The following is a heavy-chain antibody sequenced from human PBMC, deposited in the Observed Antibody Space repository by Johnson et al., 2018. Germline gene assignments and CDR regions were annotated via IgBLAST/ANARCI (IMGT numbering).Heavy chain of an antibody. V-gene: IGHV5-51*01. J-gene: IGHJ3*02. CDR1: GYSFTTYW. CDR3: ARQKVPGRFDAFDI. Sequence: EVQLVESGAEVKKPGESXKISCKTSGYSFTTYWIAWVRQMPGKGLAWMGIIYPGDSYTRYSPSFQGQVTLSADKSITTAYLRRSRLKASDTAMYYRARQKVPGRFDAFDIWGQGTMVTVSS. CDR2: IYPGDSYT.